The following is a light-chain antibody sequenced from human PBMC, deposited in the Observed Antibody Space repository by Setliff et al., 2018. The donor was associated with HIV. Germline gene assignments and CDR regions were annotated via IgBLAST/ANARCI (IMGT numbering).Light chain of an antibody. CDR2: QAT. J-gene: IGLJ1*01. CDR3: CSNTGSNTFV. Sequence: QSALTQPASVPGSPGQSITIPCTGTSNDVGRYDLVSWYQQHPARAPKLIIYQATRRPSGVSNRFSGSKSGNVASLTISGLQAEDGADYYCCSNTGSNTFVFGTGTKVTVL. CDR1: SNDVGRYDL. V-gene: IGLV2-23*01.